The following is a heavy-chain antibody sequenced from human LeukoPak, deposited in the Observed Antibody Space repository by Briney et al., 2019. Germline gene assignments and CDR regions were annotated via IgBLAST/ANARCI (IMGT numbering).Heavy chain of an antibody. CDR2: ISAYNGNT. CDR1: GYTFTSYG. CDR3: ARDYYDSSGYYALYYYYYYYMDV. J-gene: IGHJ6*03. V-gene: IGHV1-18*01. Sequence: GASVKVSCKASGYTFTSYGISWVRQAPGQGLEWMGWISAYNGNTNYAQKLQGRVTMTTDTSTSTAYMELRSLRSDDTAVYYCARDYYDSSGYYALYYYYYYYMDVWGKGTTLTVSS. D-gene: IGHD3-22*01.